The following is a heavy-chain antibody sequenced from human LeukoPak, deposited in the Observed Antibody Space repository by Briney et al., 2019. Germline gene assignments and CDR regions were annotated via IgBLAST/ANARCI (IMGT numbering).Heavy chain of an antibody. V-gene: IGHV4-59*08. J-gene: IGHJ4*02. CDR1: GGSISSYY. CDR3: ARHGIWFREFRPFDY. CDR2: IYYSGST. Sequence: PSETLSLTCTVSGGSISSYYWSWIRQPPGKGLEWIGYIYYSGSTNYNPSLKSRVTISVDTSKNQFSLKLSSVTAADTAVYYCARHGIWFREFRPFDYWGQGTLVTVSS. D-gene: IGHD3-10*01.